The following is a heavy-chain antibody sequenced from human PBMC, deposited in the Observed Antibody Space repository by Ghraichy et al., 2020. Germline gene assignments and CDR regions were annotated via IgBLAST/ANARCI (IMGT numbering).Heavy chain of an antibody. CDR3: ARYPHYYDRRGYYYFDY. V-gene: IGHV3-23*01. J-gene: IGHJ4*02. Sequence: GESLNISCAASGFTFSSYAMNWVRQAPGKGLEWVSVISGSGGSTSYADSVKGRFTISRDNSKKTLFLQMDSLRAEDTAVYYCARYPHYYDRRGYYYFDYWGQGTLVTVSS. CDR2: ISGSGGST. D-gene: IGHD3-22*01. CDR1: GFTFSSYA.